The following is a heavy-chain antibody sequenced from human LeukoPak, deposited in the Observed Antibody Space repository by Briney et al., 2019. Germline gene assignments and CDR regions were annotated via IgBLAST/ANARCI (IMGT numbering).Heavy chain of an antibody. V-gene: IGHV3-74*03. CDR2: VNSDGAGT. Sequence: GGSLRLSCAASKFTLSGYWIHWVRQASGKGLVWVSRVNSDGAGTTYADFVKGRFTISRDDARNIVYLQMNRLTAEDTAVYYCARSRPPHYQQYYMDVWGKGATVTVS. D-gene: IGHD2-2*01. CDR1: KFTLSGYW. CDR3: ARSRPPHYQQYYMDV. J-gene: IGHJ6*03.